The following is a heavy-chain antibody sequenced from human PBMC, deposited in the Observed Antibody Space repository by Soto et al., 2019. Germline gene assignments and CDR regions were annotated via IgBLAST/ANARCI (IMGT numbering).Heavy chain of an antibody. J-gene: IGHJ3*02. D-gene: IGHD3-22*01. CDR1: GFTFSSYW. V-gene: IGHV3-74*01. Sequence: PGGSLRLSCAASGFTFSSYWMHWVRQAPGKGLVWVSRINSDGSSTSYADSVKGRFTISRDNAKNTLYLQMNSLRAEDTAVYYCARERFTMIVVVKSGAFDIWGQGTMVTGSS. CDR3: ARERFTMIVVVKSGAFDI. CDR2: INSDGSST.